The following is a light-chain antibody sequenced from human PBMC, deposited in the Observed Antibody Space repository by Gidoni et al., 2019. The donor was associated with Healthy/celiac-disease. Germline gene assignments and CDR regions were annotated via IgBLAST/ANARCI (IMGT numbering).Light chain of an antibody. V-gene: IGLV3-1*01. CDR2: QDS. CDR1: KLGDKY. Sequence: SYELTQQPSVSVSPGQTASITCSGDKLGDKYACWYQQKPGQSPVLVIYQDSKRPSGIPERFSGSNSGNTATLTISGTQAMDEADYYCQAWASSTVVFGGGTKLTVL. CDR3: QAWASSTVV. J-gene: IGLJ2*01.